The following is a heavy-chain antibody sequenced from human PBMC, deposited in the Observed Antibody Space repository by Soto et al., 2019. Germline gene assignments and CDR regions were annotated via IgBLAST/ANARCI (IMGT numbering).Heavy chain of an antibody. Sequence: EVQLVESGGGLVKPGGSLRLSCAASGFTFSNAWMNWVRQAPGKGLEWVGRIKSKTDGGTADYAAPVKGRFTISRDASKNTLYLQMDSLIPEDTAVYDCTAQNCSGGSCYSGYYYYGLDVWGQGTTVSVSS. CDR1: GFTFSNAW. CDR2: IKSKTDGGTA. CDR3: TAQNCSGGSCYSGYYYYGLDV. J-gene: IGHJ6*02. V-gene: IGHV3-15*07. D-gene: IGHD2-15*01.